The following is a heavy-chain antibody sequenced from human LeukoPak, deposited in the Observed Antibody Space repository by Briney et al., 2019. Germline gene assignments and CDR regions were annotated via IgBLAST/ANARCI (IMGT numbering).Heavy chain of an antibody. V-gene: IGHV3-21*01. CDR1: EFTFSSYN. D-gene: IGHD3-3*01. J-gene: IGHJ4*02. CDR3: AREPFWSGYYSNLHFDY. Sequence: PGGSLRLSCVASEFTFSSYNMTWVRLAPGKGLEWVASISSSSKWMYYTDSVKGRFTISRDNAKNSLYLQMNSLRAEDTAVYYCAREPFWSGYYSNLHFDYWGQGTLVTVSS. CDR2: ISSSSKWM.